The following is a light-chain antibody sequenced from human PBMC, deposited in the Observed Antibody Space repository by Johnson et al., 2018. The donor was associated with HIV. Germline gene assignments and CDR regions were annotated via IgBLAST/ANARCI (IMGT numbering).Light chain of an antibody. CDR2: DNN. V-gene: IGLV1-51*01. CDR3: GTWDFSLSARV. J-gene: IGLJ1*01. Sequence: QSVLKQPPSVSAAPGQKVTISCSGSSSNIGNNYVSWFQQLPGTAPKLLIYDNNKRPSGIPDRFSGSKSGTSATLGITGLQTGDEADYYCGTWDFSLSARVFGTGTKVTVL. CDR1: SSNIGNNY.